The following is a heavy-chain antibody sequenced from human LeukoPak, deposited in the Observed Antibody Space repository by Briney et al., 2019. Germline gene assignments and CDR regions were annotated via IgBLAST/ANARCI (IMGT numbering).Heavy chain of an antibody. V-gene: IGHV4-39*01. CDR2: IYYSRNI. CDR3: VEMATRWYFDY. J-gene: IGHJ4*02. CDR1: GGSISSTIYY. D-gene: IGHD5-24*01. Sequence: PSETLSLACTVSGGSISSTIYYWGWIRQPPGKGLEWIGSIYYSRNIYYNPSLKSRVTMSVDTSKNQLSLKLSSVTAADTAVYYCVEMATRWYFDYWGQGTLATVSS.